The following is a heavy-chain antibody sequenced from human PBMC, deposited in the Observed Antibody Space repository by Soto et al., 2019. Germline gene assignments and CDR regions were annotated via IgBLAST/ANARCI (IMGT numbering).Heavy chain of an antibody. D-gene: IGHD6-19*01. V-gene: IGHV1-69*13. CDR2: IIPIFGTA. J-gene: IGHJ6*02. CDR1: GGTFSSYA. Sequence: SVKVSCKASGGTFSSYAISWVRQAPGQGLEWMGGIIPIFGTANYAQKFQGRVTITADESTSTAYMELSSLRSEDTAVYYCARLDSSGWYYYYGMDVWGQGTTVTVPS. CDR3: ARLDSSGWYYYYGMDV.